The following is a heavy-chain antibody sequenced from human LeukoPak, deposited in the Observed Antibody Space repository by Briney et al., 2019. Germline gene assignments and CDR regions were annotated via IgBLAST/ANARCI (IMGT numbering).Heavy chain of an antibody. CDR2: ISWDGGST. CDR1: GLTFDDYA. V-gene: IGHV3-43D*03. J-gene: IGHJ4*02. Sequence: PGGSLRLSCAASGLTFDDYAMHWVRQAPGKGLEWVSLISWDGGSTYYADSVKGRFTISRDNSKNSLYLQMNSLRAEDTALYYCAKDYCSSTSCHVDYWGQGTLVTVSS. CDR3: AKDYCSSTSCHVDY. D-gene: IGHD2-2*01.